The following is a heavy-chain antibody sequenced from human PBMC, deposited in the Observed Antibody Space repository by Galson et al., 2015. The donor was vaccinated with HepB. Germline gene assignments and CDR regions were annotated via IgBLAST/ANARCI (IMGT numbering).Heavy chain of an antibody. V-gene: IGHV5-51*03. CDR3: ARIYESGSPRVAFDL. Sequence: QSGAEVTKPGESLKISCKSSEYSFTSYWIGWVRQTPGKGLEWMGTIYTSDSDTRYSPSYQGNDTSSVDKSISTAFLEWSSLKASDTARYYCARIYESGSPRVAFDLWGQGTIVIVSS. D-gene: IGHD1-26*01. CDR2: IYTSDSDT. J-gene: IGHJ3*01. CDR1: EYSFTSYW.